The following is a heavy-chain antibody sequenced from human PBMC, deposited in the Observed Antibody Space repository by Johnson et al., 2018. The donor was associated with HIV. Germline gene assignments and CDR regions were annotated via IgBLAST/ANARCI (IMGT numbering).Heavy chain of an antibody. CDR3: ARGADPGIAAALV. V-gene: IGHV3-20*04. D-gene: IGHD6-13*01. J-gene: IGHJ3*01. Sequence: MLLVESGGGLVQPGGSMRLSCAASRFTVSGNYMTWVRQAPGKGLEWVSGINWNGGSTGYTDSVKGRFTISRDNAKNSLYLQMNSLRAEDTALYYCARGADPGIAAALVWGQGTMVTVSS. CDR1: RFTVSGNY. CDR2: INWNGGST.